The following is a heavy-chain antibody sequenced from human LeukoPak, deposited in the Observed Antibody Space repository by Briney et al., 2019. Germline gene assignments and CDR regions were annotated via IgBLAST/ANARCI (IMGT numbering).Heavy chain of an antibody. CDR2: IYYSGST. Sequence: PSETLSLTCTVSGGSISSSSYYWGWIRQPPGKGLEWIGSIYYSGSTYYNPSLKSRVTISVDTSKNQFSPKLSSVTAADTAVYYCARPEATVTTGFDYWGQGTLVTVSS. J-gene: IGHJ4*02. CDR3: ARPEATVTTGFDY. D-gene: IGHD4-17*01. V-gene: IGHV4-39*01. CDR1: GGSISSSSYY.